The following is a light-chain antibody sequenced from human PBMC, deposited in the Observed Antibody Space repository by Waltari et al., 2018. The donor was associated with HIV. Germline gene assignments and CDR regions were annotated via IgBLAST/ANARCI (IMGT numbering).Light chain of an antibody. CDR1: TSDVGRYNY. CDR2: EVN. CDR3: SSFGGNNPYLV. Sequence: QSALTQPPSASGSPGQSVIISCTGTTSDVGRYNYVSWYQQHPGRAPILMIYEVNKRPPGVPDRFSGSKSGNTASLTVSGLQAEDEANYYCSSFGGNNPYLVFGGGTTLTVL. J-gene: IGLJ3*02. V-gene: IGLV2-8*01.